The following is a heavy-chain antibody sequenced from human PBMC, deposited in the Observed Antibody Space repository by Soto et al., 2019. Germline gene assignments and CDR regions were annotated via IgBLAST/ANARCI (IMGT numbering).Heavy chain of an antibody. CDR2: IWDDGIKK. CDR3: VRGGKVAGAFDI. J-gene: IGHJ3*02. Sequence: QEQLVESGGDVVQPGRSLRLSCAASGFIFSDYGLHWVRQAPGKGLEWVAVIWDDGIKKYYADSVKGKFTISRDNSEKAEYLQMNSLRGEDTAVYYCVRGGKVAGAFDIWGQGTMVTVFS. V-gene: IGHV3-33*01. CDR1: GFIFSDYG. D-gene: IGHD3-16*01.